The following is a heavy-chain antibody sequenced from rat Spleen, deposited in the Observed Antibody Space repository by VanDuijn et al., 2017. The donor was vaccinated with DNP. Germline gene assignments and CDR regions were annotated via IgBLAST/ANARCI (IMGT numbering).Heavy chain of an antibody. J-gene: IGHJ2*01. CDR1: GFSFSDYD. D-gene: IGHD4-3*01. Sequence: EVQLVESGGGLVQPGRSLKLSCAASGFSFSDYDMAWVRQAPTKGLEWVACMSPTTRSSYYRDSVRGRFTVSRDDATSTLYLQMDSLRSEDTATYYCTRENSGFDYWGQGVMVTVSS. CDR2: MSPTTRSS. V-gene: IGHV5-27*01. CDR3: TRENSGFDY.